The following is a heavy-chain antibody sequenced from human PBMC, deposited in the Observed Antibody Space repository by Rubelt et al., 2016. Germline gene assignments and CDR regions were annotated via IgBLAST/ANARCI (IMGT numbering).Heavy chain of an antibody. CDR3: ARVKGYWYNSQLSLSVGMDV. Sequence: KASGYTFSSYPLHWVRQAPGQRLEGMGRINAGDGNTKYSQKFQDRVTITRETSASTDYMELNSLRSEDTAAYYCARVKGYWYNSQLSLSVGMDVWGHGTTVTVSS. J-gene: IGHJ6*02. V-gene: IGHV1-3*01. D-gene: IGHD1-14*01. CDR2: INAGDGNT. CDR1: GYTFSSYP.